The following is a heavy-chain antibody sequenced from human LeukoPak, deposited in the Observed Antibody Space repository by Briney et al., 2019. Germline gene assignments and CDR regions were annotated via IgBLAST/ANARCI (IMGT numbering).Heavy chain of an antibody. V-gene: IGHV4-30-2*01. CDR1: GGSISSGGYY. D-gene: IGHD4-23*01. J-gene: IGHJ4*02. Sequence: PSETLSLTCTVPGGSISSGGYYWSWIRQPPGKGLEWIGYIYHSGSTYYNPSLKSRVTISVDRSKNQFSLKLSSVTAADTAVYYCARDSTHGGHFDYWGQGTLVTVSS. CDR2: IYHSGST. CDR3: ARDSTHGGHFDY.